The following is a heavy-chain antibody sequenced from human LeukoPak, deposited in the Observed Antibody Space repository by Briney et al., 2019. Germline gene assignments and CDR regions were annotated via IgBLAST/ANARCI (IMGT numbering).Heavy chain of an antibody. CDR3: AGGQGIAAASFGY. J-gene: IGHJ4*02. D-gene: IGHD6-13*01. CDR1: GGSFSGYY. Sequence: SETLSLTCAVYGGSFSGYYWSWIRQPPGKGLEWIGEINHSGSTNYNPSLKSRVTISVDTSKNQFSLKLSSVTAADTAVYYCAGGQGIAAASFGYWGQGTLVTVSS. CDR2: INHSGST. V-gene: IGHV4-34*01.